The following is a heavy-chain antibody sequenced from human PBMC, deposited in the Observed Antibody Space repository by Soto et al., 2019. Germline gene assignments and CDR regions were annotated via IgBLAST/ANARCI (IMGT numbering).Heavy chain of an antibody. V-gene: IGHV3-30-3*01. CDR1: GFTFSSYA. J-gene: IGHJ2*01. D-gene: IGHD5-18*01. CDR2: ISYDGSNK. CDR3: ARDSFWGTAMVRGYFDL. Sequence: GGSLRLSCAASGFTFSSYAMHWVRQAPGKGLEWVAVISYDGSNKYYADSVKGRFTISRDNSKNTLYLQMNSLRAEDTAVYYCARDSFWGTAMVRGYFDLWGRGTLVTVSS.